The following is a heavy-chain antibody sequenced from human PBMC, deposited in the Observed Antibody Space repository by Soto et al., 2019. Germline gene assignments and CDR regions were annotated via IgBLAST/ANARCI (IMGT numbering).Heavy chain of an antibody. V-gene: IGHV1-69*02. D-gene: IGHD2-15*01. Sequence: SVKVSCKASGGTFSSYTISWVRQAPGQGLEWMGRIIPILGIANYAQKFQGRVTITADKSTSTAYMERSSLRSEDTAVYYCALVVVATTRAFDIWGQGTMVTVAS. CDR3: ALVVVATTRAFDI. J-gene: IGHJ3*02. CDR1: GGTFSSYT. CDR2: IIPILGIA.